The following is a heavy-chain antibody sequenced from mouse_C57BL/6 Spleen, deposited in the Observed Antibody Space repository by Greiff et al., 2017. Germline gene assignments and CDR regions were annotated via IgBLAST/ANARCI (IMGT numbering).Heavy chain of an antibody. CDR2: INDDGSST. Sequence: DVMLVESEGGLVQPGSSMKLSCTASGFTFSDYYMAWVRQVPEKGLEWVANINDDGSSTYYLDCLKRRFIISRDNAKNILYLQMSSLKSEDTATYYCASARPYYYAGTGAMDYWGQGTSVTVSS. CDR3: ASARPYYYAGTGAMDY. J-gene: IGHJ4*01. V-gene: IGHV5-16*01. D-gene: IGHD2-4*01. CDR1: GFTFSDYY.